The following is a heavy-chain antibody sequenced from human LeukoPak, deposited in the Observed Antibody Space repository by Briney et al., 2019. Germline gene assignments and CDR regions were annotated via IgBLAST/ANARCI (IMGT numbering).Heavy chain of an antibody. CDR3: AREDGPTYYYGSGSN. V-gene: IGHV4-39*02. CDR1: GGSISSSSYY. J-gene: IGHJ4*02. D-gene: IGHD3-10*01. CDR2: IYYSGST. Sequence: SETLSLTCTVSGGSISSSSYYWGWIRQPPGKRLEWIGSIYYSGSTYYNPSLKSRVTISVDTSKNQFSLKLSSVTAADTAVYYCAREDGPTYYYGSGSNWGQGTLVTVSS.